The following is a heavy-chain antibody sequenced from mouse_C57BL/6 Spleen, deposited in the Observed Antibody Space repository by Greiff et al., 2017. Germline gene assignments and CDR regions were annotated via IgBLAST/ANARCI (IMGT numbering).Heavy chain of an antibody. J-gene: IGHJ3*01. D-gene: IGHD2-3*01. V-gene: IGHV3-6*01. Sequence: EVQVVESGPGLVKPSQSLSLTCSVTGYSITSCYFWNWIRQFPGNQLEWMGYISDDGSNNYNPSLKNRISITRDTSKNQFFLKLNSVTTEDTATYYCARGDGYSPFAYWGQGTLVTVSA. CDR3: ARGDGYSPFAY. CDR1: GYSITSCYF. CDR2: ISDDGSN.